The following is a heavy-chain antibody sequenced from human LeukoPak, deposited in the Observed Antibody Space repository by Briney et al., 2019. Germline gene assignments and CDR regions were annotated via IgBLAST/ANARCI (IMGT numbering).Heavy chain of an antibody. J-gene: IGHJ4*02. CDR3: ARVRKDRSSTSCYQTFDY. CDR2: IYYSGST. CDR1: GGSISSYY. V-gene: IGHV4-59*01. Sequence: SETLSLTCTVSGGSISSYYWSWIRQPPGKGLEWIGYIYYSGSTNYNPSLKSRVTISVDTSKNQFSLKLSSVTAADTAVYYCARVRKDRSSTSCYQTFDYWGQGTLVTVSS. D-gene: IGHD2-2*01.